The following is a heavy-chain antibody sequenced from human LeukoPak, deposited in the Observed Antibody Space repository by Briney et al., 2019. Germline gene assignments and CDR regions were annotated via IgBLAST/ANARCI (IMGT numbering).Heavy chain of an antibody. CDR1: GYTFTSYD. D-gene: IGHD6-19*01. Sequence: GASVKVSCKASGYTFTSYDINWVRQATGQGLEWMGWMNPNSGNTGYAQKFQGRVTMTRNTSISTAYLELNSLTSEDTAVYYCARPLRTSVWYLSCFDPWGQGTLVTVSS. J-gene: IGHJ5*02. CDR3: ARPLRTSVWYLSCFDP. CDR2: MNPNSGNT. V-gene: IGHV1-8*01.